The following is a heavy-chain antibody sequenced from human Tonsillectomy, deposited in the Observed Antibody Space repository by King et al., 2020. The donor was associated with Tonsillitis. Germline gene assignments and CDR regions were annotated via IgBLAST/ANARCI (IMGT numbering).Heavy chain of an antibody. CDR1: GGSISSYY. CDR2: IYTSGST. Sequence: VQLQESGPGLVKPSETLSLTCTVSGGSISSYYWSWIRQPAGKGLEWIGRIYTSGSTNYNPSLKRRVNMSVDTSKNQFSLKLSAVTAADPAVYYCARNALGDYVWGSYHKGAFDYWGQGTLVTVSS. D-gene: IGHD3-16*01. V-gene: IGHV4-4*07. J-gene: IGHJ4*02. CDR3: ARNALGDYVWGSYHKGAFDY.